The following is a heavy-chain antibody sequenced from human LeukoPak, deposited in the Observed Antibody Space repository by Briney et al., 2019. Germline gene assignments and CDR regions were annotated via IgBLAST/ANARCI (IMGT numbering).Heavy chain of an antibody. CDR3: AKERCSAGSCSSTPDY. CDR1: GFIFSTYA. V-gene: IGHV3-23*01. D-gene: IGHD2-15*01. J-gene: IGHJ4*02. CDR2: ISNSGDST. Sequence: GGSLRPSCSPSGFIFSTYAMSWVRQPPGKGLEWVSGISNSGDSTYYADSVKGRFTISRDYTRKTVDLQMNSLRADDTAVYYCAKERCSAGSCSSTPDYWGQGTPVTVSS.